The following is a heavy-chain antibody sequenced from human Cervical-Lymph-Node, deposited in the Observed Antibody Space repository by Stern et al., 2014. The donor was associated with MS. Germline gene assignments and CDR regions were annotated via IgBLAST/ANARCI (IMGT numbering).Heavy chain of an antibody. CDR1: GFSLTTSGMC. J-gene: IGHJ4*02. D-gene: IGHD6-19*01. CDR2: IDWDDDK. CDR3: ARTRFSSGWYYFDY. Sequence: QVTLRESGPALVRPTQTLTLTCTFSGFSLTTSGMCVAWIRQPPGKALEWLARIDWDDDKYYNTYLKTRLTISKDTSKNQVVLTMTNMDPVDTATYYCARTRFSSGWYYFDYWGQGTLVTVSS. V-gene: IGHV2-70*15.